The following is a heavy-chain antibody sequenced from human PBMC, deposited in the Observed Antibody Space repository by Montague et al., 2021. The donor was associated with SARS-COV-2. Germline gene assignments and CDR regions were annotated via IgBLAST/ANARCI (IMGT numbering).Heavy chain of an antibody. CDR1: GFTFSDYY. V-gene: IGHV3-11*05. Sequence: SLRLSCAASGFTFSDYYMGWNRQAPGKGLEWGSDISTSSFYTNYADSVKGRFTISRDNAKNSLYLQMNSLRDADTAVYYCARGGHCSRGICSSVGRVDFWGPGTLVTVSS. D-gene: IGHD2-8*02. CDR2: ISTSSFYT. CDR3: ARGGHCSRGICSSVGRVDF. J-gene: IGHJ4*02.